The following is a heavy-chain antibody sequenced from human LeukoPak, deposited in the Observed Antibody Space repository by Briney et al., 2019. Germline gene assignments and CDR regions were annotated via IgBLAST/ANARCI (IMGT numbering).Heavy chain of an antibody. J-gene: IGHJ4*02. Sequence: GGSLRPSCAASGFTVSSNYMSWVRQAPGKGLEWVSIIYSGGSTYYADSVKGRFTISRDNSKNTVYLQMNSLRAEDTAVYYCARYRNYYDTSGYYPFDYWGQGTLVTVSS. CDR1: GFTVSSNY. V-gene: IGHV3-53*01. D-gene: IGHD3-22*01. CDR2: IYSGGST. CDR3: ARYRNYYDTSGYYPFDY.